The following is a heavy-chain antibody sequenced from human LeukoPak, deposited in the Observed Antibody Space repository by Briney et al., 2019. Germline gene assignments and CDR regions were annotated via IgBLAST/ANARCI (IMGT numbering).Heavy chain of an antibody. CDR2: ISSSSTYI. V-gene: IGHV3-21*01. CDR1: GFTFSSYG. CDR3: AGSGSGQFN. D-gene: IGHD2-15*01. J-gene: IGHJ4*02. Sequence: AGSLRLSCAASGFTFSSYGIHWVRQAPGKGLEWVSSISSSSTYIYYADSVKGRFTISRDNAKNSLYLQMNSLRAEDTAVYYCAGSGSGQFNWGQGTLVTVSS.